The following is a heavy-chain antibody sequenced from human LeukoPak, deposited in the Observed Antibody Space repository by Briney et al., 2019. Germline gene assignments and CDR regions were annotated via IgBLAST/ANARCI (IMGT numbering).Heavy chain of an antibody. CDR1: GGSISSSSYY. V-gene: IGHV4-39*07. CDR3: ARGAAFDF. Sequence: SETLSLTCTVSGGSISSSSYYWGWIRQPPGKGLEWIGSIYYSGSTYYNPSLKSRVTISVDTSKNQFSLKLSSVTAADTAVYYCARGAAFDFWGQGTMVTVSS. J-gene: IGHJ3*01. CDR2: IYYSGST.